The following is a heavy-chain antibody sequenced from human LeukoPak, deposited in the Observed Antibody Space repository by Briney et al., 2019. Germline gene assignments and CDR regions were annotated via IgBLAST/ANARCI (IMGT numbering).Heavy chain of an antibody. CDR3: VKHSAPVLAAARFDY. CDR1: GFTFSSYG. J-gene: IGHJ4*02. CDR2: TSSSDDGT. D-gene: IGHD2-2*01. Sequence: GGSLRLSCAASGFTFSSYGMSWVRQAPGKGLEWVSATSSSDDGTYYADSVKGRFTISRDNSKNTLYLQMNSLRAEDTALYYCVKHSAPVLAAARFDYWGQGNLVTVSS. V-gene: IGHV3-23*01.